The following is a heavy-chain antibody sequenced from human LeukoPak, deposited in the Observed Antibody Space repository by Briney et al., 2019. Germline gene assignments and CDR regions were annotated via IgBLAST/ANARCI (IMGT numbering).Heavy chain of an antibody. D-gene: IGHD2-2*02. Sequence: PSETLSLPCGVSVGSINSGNWWTWVRHSPGTGLEWIGEIHHNGTRNYNPSLKSRVTISADTFKNHFSLIVTSLTAADTAVYYCAAAPILRGEGGEHYKYGMDVWGQGTTVIVSS. J-gene: IGHJ6*02. CDR2: IHHNGTR. CDR3: AAAPILRGEGGEHYKYGMDV. CDR1: VGSINSGNW. V-gene: IGHV4/OR15-8*01.